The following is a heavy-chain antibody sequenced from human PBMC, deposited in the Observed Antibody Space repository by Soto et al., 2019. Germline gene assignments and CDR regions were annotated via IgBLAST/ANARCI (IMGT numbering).Heavy chain of an antibody. CDR2: IYYSGST. J-gene: IGHJ6*02. CDR3: ARGPVARGYYYGMDV. V-gene: IGHV4-31*03. Sequence: TLSLTCTVSGGSISSGGYYWSWIRQHPGKGLEWIGYIYYSGSTYYNPSLKSRVTISVDTSKNQFSLKLSSVTAADTAVYYCARGPVARGYYYGMDVWGQATPITVS. CDR1: GGSISSGGYY.